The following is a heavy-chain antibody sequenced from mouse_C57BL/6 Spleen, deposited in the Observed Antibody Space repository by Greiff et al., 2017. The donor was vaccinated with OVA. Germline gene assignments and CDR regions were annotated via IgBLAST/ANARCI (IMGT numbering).Heavy chain of an antibody. V-gene: IGHV5-9-1*02. CDR2: ISSGGDYI. CDR1: GFTFRSYA. Sequence: EVQGVESGEGLVKPGGSLKLSCAASGFTFRSYAMSWVRQTPEKRLEWVAYISSGGDYIYYADTVKGRFTISRDNARNTLYLQMSSLKSEDTAMYYCTLIYYDYDRYAMDYWGQGTSVTVSS. J-gene: IGHJ4*01. CDR3: TLIYYDYDRYAMDY. D-gene: IGHD2-4*01.